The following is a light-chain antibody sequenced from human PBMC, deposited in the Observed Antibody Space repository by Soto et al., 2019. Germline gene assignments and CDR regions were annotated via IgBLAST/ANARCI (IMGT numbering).Light chain of an antibody. CDR3: CSYTTSNTFV. CDR1: SSDVGAYNS. CDR2: HVT. J-gene: IGLJ1*01. V-gene: IGLV2-14*01. Sequence: QSALTQPASVSGSLGQSSTISCSGTSSDVGAYNSVSWYQQYPGKAPKLMIYHVTDRPSGVSNRFSGSKSGNTASLTISGLQAEDEADYYCCSYTTSNTFVFGTGTKLTVL.